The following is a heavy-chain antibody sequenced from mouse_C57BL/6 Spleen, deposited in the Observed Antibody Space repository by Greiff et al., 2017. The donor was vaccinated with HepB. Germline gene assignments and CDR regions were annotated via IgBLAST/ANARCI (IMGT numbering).Heavy chain of an antibody. D-gene: IGHD1-1*01. CDR3: ARGYGSSYVWYFDV. V-gene: IGHV1-59*01. CDR1: GYTFTSYW. CDR2: IDPSDSYT. Sequence: QVQLQQPGAELVRPGTSVKLSCKASGYTFTSYWMHWVKQRPGQGLEWIGVIDPSDSYTNYNQKFKGKATLTVDTSSSTAYMQLSSLTSEDSAVYYCARGYGSSYVWYFDVWGTGTTVTVSS. J-gene: IGHJ1*03.